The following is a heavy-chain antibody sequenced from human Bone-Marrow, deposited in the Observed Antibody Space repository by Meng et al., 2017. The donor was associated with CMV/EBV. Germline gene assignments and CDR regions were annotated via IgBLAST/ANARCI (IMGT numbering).Heavy chain of an antibody. D-gene: IGHD3-16*02. CDR3: ARDRYKDYDYVWGSYRLYTYYFDY. CDR1: GFTFSSYA. J-gene: IGHJ4*02. Sequence: GGSLRLSCAASGFTFSSYAMHWVRQAPGKGLEWVAVISYDGSNKYYADSVKGRFTISRDNSKNTLYLQMNSLRAEDTAMYYCARDRYKDYDYVWGSYRLYTYYFDYWGQGTLVTVSS. CDR2: ISYDGSNK. V-gene: IGHV3-30-3*01.